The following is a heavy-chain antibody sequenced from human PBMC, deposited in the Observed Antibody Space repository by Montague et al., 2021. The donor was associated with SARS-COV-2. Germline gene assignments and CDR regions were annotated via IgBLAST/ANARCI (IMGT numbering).Heavy chain of an antibody. V-gene: IGHV3-23*01. Sequence: SLRLSCAASGFTFSSYAMSWVRQAPGKGLEWVSGIVNNGRKSFYADSVKGRFVISRDNSDKMVYLQLNSLRAEDTAIYYCAKETAAIGNPLFDSWGLGTLITVSS. CDR1: GFTFSSYA. J-gene: IGHJ4*02. CDR3: AKETAAIGNPLFDS. CDR2: IVNNGRKS. D-gene: IGHD4-23*01.